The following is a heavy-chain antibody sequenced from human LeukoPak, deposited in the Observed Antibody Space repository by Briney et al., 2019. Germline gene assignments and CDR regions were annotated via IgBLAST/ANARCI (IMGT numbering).Heavy chain of an antibody. V-gene: IGHV1-69*04. CDR3: ARDRSRDGYKYYLDY. CDR2: IIPIFGIA. D-gene: IGHD5-24*01. Sequence: SVKVSCKASGGTFSSYAISWVRQAPGQGLEWMGRIIPIFGIANYAQKFQGRVTITADKSTSTAYMELSSLRPEDTAVYYCARDRSRDGYKYYLDYWGQGTLVTVSS. CDR1: GGTFSSYA. J-gene: IGHJ4*02.